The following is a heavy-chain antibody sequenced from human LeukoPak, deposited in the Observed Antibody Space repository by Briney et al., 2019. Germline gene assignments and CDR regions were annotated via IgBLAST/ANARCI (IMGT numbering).Heavy chain of an antibody. CDR1: GFTFSSYA. V-gene: IGHV3-23*01. J-gene: IGHJ6*04. D-gene: IGHD3-10*02. CDR2: ISGSGGTT. CDR3: AELGITMIGGV. Sequence: GGSLRLSCAASGFTFSSYALSWVRQAPGKGLEWVSDISGSGGTTYYADSVKGRFTISRDNAKNSLYLQMNSPRAEDTAVYYCAELGITMIGGVWGKGTTVTISS.